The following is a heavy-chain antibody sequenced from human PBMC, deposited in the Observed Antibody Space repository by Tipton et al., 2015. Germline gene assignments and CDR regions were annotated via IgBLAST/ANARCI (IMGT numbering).Heavy chain of an antibody. CDR3: ARANGDYVWFGMDV. D-gene: IGHD4-17*01. J-gene: IGHJ6*02. Sequence: TLSLTCTVSGGSISSGDYYWSWIRQPPGKGLEWIGYIYYSGSTYYNPSLKSRITISVDTSKNQFSLKLSSVTAADTAVYYCARANGDYVWFGMDVWGQGTTVTASS. CDR2: IYYSGST. V-gene: IGHV4-30-4*01. CDR1: GGSISSGDYY.